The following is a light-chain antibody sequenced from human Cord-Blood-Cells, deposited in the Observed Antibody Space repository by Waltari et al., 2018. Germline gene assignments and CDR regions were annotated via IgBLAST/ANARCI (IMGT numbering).Light chain of an antibody. Sequence: QSALTQPASVSGSPGQSITISCTGTSSDVGGYNYVSWYQQHPGKAPKLMIYDVSNRPSGVSKRFSGSKAGNTASLTISALQAEDEADYYCSSYTSSSTLDVFGTGTKVTVL. V-gene: IGLV2-14*01. CDR1: SSDVGGYNY. CDR3: SSYTSSSTLDV. CDR2: DVS. J-gene: IGLJ1*01.